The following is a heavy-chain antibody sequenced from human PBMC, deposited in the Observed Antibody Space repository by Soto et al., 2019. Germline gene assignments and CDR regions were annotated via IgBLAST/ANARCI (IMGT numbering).Heavy chain of an antibody. D-gene: IGHD2-21*01. V-gene: IGHV3-53*01. CDR3: ARDLENCGGECSSAFDI. CDR2: IYSGGIT. J-gene: IGHJ3*02. Sequence: HPGGSLRLSCAVSGLTVITNYMSWVRQAPGKRVGCVSVIYSGGITTYADSVKGRFTISRDNAKKTLYLQMNSLTAADAAVYYCARDLENCGGECSSAFDIWGQGTMVTVSS. CDR1: GLTVITNY.